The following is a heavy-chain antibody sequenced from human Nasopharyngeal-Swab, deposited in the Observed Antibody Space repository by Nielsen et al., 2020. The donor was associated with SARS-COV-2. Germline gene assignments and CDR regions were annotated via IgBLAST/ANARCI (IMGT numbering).Heavy chain of an antibody. D-gene: IGHD3-9*01. J-gene: IGHJ3*02. V-gene: IGHV3-23*01. CDR3: AKSLGQLLEWFTYDILTGYYSDAFDI. CDR1: GFTFSSYA. Sequence: GESLKISCAASGFTFSSYAMSWVRQAPGKGLEWVSAISGSGGSPYYADSAKGRFTISRDNSKNTLYLQMNSLRAEDKAVYYCAKSLGQLLEWFTYDILTGYYSDAFDIWGQGTMVTVSS. CDR2: ISGSGGSP.